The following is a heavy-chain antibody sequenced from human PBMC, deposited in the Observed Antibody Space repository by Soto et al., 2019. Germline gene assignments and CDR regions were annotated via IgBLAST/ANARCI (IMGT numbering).Heavy chain of an antibody. Sequence: SETLSLTCTVSGGSISSYYWSWIRQPPGKGLEWIGYIYYSGSTNYNPSLKSRVTISVDTSKNQFSLKLSSVTAADTAVYYCARGVGYDFWSGYPIAYSYYGMDVWGQGTTVTVSS. V-gene: IGHV4-59*01. D-gene: IGHD3-3*01. CDR1: GGSISSYY. J-gene: IGHJ6*02. CDR3: ARGVGYDFWSGYPIAYSYYGMDV. CDR2: IYYSGST.